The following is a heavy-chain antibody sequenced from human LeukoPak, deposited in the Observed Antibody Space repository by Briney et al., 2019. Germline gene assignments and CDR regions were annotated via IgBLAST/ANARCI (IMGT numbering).Heavy chain of an antibody. CDR1: GFTFSDYY. Sequence: GGSLRLSCAASGFTFSDYYMSWIRQAPGKGLEWVSAISGSGGSTYYADSVKGRFTISRDNSKNTLYLQMNSLRAEDTAVYYCAKGDYDSSGYYPDAFDIWGQGTMVTVSS. J-gene: IGHJ3*02. CDR2: ISGSGGST. D-gene: IGHD3-22*01. CDR3: AKGDYDSSGYYPDAFDI. V-gene: IGHV3-23*01.